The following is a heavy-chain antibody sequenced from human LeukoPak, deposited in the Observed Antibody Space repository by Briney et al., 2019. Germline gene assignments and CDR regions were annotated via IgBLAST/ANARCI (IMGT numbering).Heavy chain of an antibody. V-gene: IGHV3-9*01. CDR2: ISWNSGSI. J-gene: IGHJ4*02. D-gene: IGHD3-10*01. CDR3: AKDRVLLWFGELSGFDY. Sequence: PGRSLRLSCAASGFTFDDYAMHWVRQAPGKGLEWVSGISWNSGSIGYADSVKGRFTISRDNAKNSLYLQMNSLRAEDTALYYCAKDRVLLWFGELSGFDYWGQGTLVTVSS. CDR1: GFTFDDYA.